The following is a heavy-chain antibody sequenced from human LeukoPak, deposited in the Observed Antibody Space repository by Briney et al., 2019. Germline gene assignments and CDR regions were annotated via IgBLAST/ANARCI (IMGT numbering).Heavy chain of an antibody. CDR1: GFDFSSYG. J-gene: IGHJ4*02. CDR2: ITSSGII. V-gene: IGHV3-48*01. D-gene: IGHD5-24*01. CDR3: AKGGYNFFDY. Sequence: PGGSLRLSCAASGFDFSSYGMSWVRQAPGKGLEWVSYITSSGIIYYADPVKGRFTISRDNAKNSLFLQMNSLRAEDTAEYYCAKGGYNFFDYWGQGTLVTVSS.